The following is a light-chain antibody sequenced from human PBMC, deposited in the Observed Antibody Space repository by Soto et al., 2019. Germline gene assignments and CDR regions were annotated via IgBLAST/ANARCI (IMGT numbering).Light chain of an antibody. CDR3: QQRRRWPIT. CDR1: QSVDSY. V-gene: IGKV3-11*01. J-gene: IGKJ5*01. CDR2: DAS. Sequence: ETVLTQSPATLSLSPGERATLSCRASQSVDSYLAWYQQKPGQAPRLLIYDASNRASGIPARFSGSGSGTDVALTISSLEPEDFAVYYCQQRRRWPITFGQGTRLEIK.